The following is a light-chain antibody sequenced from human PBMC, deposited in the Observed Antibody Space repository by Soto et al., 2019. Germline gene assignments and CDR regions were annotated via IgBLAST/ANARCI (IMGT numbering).Light chain of an antibody. V-gene: IGKV3-11*01. CDR1: QSVNKY. CDR3: QQRSNWPPT. J-gene: IGKJ1*01. CDR2: DTS. Sequence: EIVLTQSPATLSLSPGERATLSCRASQSVNKYLAWYQQKPGQAPRLLIYDTSNRATGIPARFSGIGSGTDFTLTISSLGPEDFAVYYCQQRSNWPPTFGQGTKV.